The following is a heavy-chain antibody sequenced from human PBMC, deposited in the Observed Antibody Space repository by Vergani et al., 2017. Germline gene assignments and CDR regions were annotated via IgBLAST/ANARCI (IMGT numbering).Heavy chain of an antibody. CDR2: ISGIGGRP. Sequence: EVQLLESGGGLVQPGGSLRLSCAAFGFTFSSYALNWVRPAPGKGLEWVSAISGIGGRPYYADSVKGRFTISRDNSKNTLYLQMNIVRAEDTAVYYCAKDHGEWLGDFDYWGQGTLVTVSS. CDR1: GFTFSSYA. D-gene: IGHD3-3*01. V-gene: IGHV3-23*01. J-gene: IGHJ4*02. CDR3: AKDHGEWLGDFDY.